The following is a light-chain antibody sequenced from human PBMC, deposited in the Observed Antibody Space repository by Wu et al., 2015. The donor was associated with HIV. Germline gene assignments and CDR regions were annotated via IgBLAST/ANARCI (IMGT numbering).Light chain of an antibody. CDR3: QKYSIGPWT. Sequence: DIQMTQSPSSLSASVGDRVTITCRASQGIRNYLAWYQQKPGKVPKLLIYAASTLQSGVPSRFSGSGSGTDFTLTISSLQPEDGATYYCQKYSIGPWTFGQGTKVEI. CDR2: AAS. J-gene: IGKJ1*01. V-gene: IGKV1-27*01. CDR1: QGIRNY.